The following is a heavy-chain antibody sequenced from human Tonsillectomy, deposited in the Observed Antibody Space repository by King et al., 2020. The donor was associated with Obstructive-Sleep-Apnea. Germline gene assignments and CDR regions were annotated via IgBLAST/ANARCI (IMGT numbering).Heavy chain of an antibody. CDR1: GCSISSSSYY. CDR3: ARQHYYGSGSYHNVPLEIDY. J-gene: IGHJ4*02. D-gene: IGHD3-10*01. CDR2: IYYSGST. Sequence: QLQESGPGLVKPSETLSLTCTVSGCSISSSSYYWGWIRQPPGKGLEWIGSIYYSGSTYYNPTLKSRVTISVDTSKNQFSLKLSSVTAADTAVYYCARQHYYGSGSYHNVPLEIDYWGQGTLVTVSS. V-gene: IGHV4-39*01.